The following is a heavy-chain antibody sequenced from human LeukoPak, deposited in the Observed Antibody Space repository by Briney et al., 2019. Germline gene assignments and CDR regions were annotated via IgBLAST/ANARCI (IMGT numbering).Heavy chain of an antibody. CDR1: GYSFTNYW. CDR3: ARSVYYYYSMDV. Sequence: PGEALKIPWKGSGYSFTNYWINWVRQVPGKGLEWMGRIDPSDSYTNYSPSFQGHVTISADKSISTVYLQWSSLKASDTAIYYCARSVYYYYSMDVWGQGTTVTVSS. J-gene: IGHJ6*02. V-gene: IGHV5-10-1*01. CDR2: IDPSDSYT.